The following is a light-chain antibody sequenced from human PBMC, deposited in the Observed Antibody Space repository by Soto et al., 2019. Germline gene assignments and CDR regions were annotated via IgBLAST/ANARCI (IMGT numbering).Light chain of an antibody. Sequence: EIVLAQSPGTLSLSPGERATLSCRASQSVTNSFLAWYQQKPGQAPRLLIYGASRRATGIPDRFTGSGSGTDFTLTISRLEPEDFAVYYWQQYVSSPWAVGQGTKVEI. CDR1: QSVTNSF. CDR3: QQYVSSPWA. J-gene: IGKJ1*01. CDR2: GAS. V-gene: IGKV3-20*01.